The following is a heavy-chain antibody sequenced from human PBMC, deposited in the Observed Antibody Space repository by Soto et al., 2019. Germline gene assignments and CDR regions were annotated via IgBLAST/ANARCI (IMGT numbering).Heavy chain of an antibody. Sequence: QVQLVESGGGVVQPGRSLRLSCEASGFTFNTYSLHWVRQPPGKGLEWLAAIWYDGTQKYYADSVKGRFIISRDNSKNTLHLEVNSLRAEETAVYYCARAGGTTVTGLWHFDSWGQGTLVTVSS. V-gene: IGHV3-33*01. CDR1: GFTFNTYS. D-gene: IGHD4-17*01. CDR3: ARAGGTTVTGLWHFDS. J-gene: IGHJ4*02. CDR2: IWYDGTQK.